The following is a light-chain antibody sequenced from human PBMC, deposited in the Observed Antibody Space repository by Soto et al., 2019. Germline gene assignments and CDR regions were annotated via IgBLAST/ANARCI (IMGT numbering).Light chain of an antibody. V-gene: IGKV3-11*01. CDR3: QQRRNWWT. CDR1: QSVSTF. J-gene: IGKJ1*01. Sequence: EIVLTQSPATLSLSPGERATLSCRASQSVSTFLAWYQQKPGQAPRLLIYDASNRATGIPARFSGSGSGTDFTLTISSLEPEDFAVYYCQQRRNWWTFGQGTKVGYQT. CDR2: DAS.